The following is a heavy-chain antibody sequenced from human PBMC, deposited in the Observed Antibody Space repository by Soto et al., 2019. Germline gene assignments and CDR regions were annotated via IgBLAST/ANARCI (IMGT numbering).Heavy chain of an antibody. D-gene: IGHD6-19*01. J-gene: IGHJ1*01. V-gene: IGHV3-23*01. CDR3: ARDLRSASGWYAPGY. CDR2: ISGFSGTA. Sequence: GWSLRISCAASGFTFTYNAMMWFRQAPGKGLEWVSTISGFSGTAFYADSVKGRFTISKDNSKSTVYLQLNSLRAEDTAVYYCARDLRSASGWYAPGYWGQGTMVTVSS. CDR1: GFTFTYNA.